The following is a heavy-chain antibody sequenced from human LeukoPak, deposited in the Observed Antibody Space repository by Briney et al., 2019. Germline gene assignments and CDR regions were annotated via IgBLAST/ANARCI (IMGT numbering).Heavy chain of an antibody. V-gene: IGHV3-48*01. J-gene: IGHJ4*02. CDR2: ISSGGSVM. Sequence: QSGGSLRLSCGPSGYTFSDYTMNSVRQAPGKGSEWISYISSGGSVMHYADSVKGRFTISRDNVENSLYLQMNSLRVEDTAVYYCTRDLEYRGQGVLVTVSS. CDR3: TRDLEY. CDR1: GYTFSDYT.